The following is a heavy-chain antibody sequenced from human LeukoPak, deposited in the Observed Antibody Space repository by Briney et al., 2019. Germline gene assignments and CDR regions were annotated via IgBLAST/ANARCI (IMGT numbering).Heavy chain of an antibody. CDR1: VFTFSSYW. CDR2: LNSDGGST. J-gene: IGHJ4*02. CDR3: ARHLNYGDYSGREIDH. Sequence: PGGSLRLSCAASVFTFSSYWMHWVRQAPGKGLVWVSRLNSDGGSTNYADSVKGRFTISRDNAKNTLYLQMNSLRAEDTAVYYCARHLNYGDYSGREIDHWGQGGLVTVSS. D-gene: IGHD4-17*01. V-gene: IGHV3-74*01.